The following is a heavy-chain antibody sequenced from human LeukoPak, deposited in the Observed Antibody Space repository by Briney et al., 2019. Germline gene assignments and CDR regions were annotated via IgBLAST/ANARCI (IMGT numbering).Heavy chain of an antibody. CDR3: ARGPRFLEWLLDY. V-gene: IGHV3-48*01. CDR2: ISSSSSTI. CDR1: GFTFSSYS. J-gene: IGHJ4*02. Sequence: GGSLRLSCAASGFTFSSYSMNWVRQAPGKGLEWVSYISSSSSTIYYADSVKGRFTISRDNAKNSLYLQMNSLRAEDTAVYYCARGPRFLEWLLDYWGQGTLVTVS. D-gene: IGHD3-3*01.